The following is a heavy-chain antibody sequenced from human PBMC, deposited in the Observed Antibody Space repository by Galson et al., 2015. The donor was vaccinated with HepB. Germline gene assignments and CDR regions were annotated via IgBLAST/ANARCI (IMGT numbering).Heavy chain of an antibody. CDR3: AQFNVTSGWRS. CDR1: GFSLTTSGVG. J-gene: IGHJ5*02. D-gene: IGHD6-19*01. CDR2: IYWDDDK. Sequence: PARVKPTQTLTLTCTFSGFSLTTSGVGVGWIRQSPVKALECLALIYWDDDKRYRPSLKSSATITKDTSKNQVVLTMTNMDPVDTATYYCAQFNVTSGWRSWGQGTLVTVSS. V-gene: IGHV2-5*02.